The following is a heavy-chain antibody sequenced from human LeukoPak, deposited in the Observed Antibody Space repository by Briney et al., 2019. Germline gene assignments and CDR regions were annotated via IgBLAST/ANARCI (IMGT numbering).Heavy chain of an antibody. Sequence: GGSLGLSCAASGFTFSSYAMSWVRQAPGKGLEWVSAISGSGGSTYYADSVKGRFTISRDNAKNSLCLQMSSLRAEDTAVYYCATEGRRGTSSLKIFDYWGQGTLVTVSS. CDR3: ATEGRRGTSSLKIFDY. J-gene: IGHJ4*02. V-gene: IGHV3-23*01. CDR2: ISGSGGST. CDR1: GFTFSSYA. D-gene: IGHD6-6*01.